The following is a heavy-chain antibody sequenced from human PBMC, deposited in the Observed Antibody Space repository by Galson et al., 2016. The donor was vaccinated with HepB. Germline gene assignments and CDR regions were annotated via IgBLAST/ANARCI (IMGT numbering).Heavy chain of an antibody. CDR1: GYTLTDLS. CDR2: FEPEDGET. D-gene: IGHD4-17*01. CDR3: ARGTVTPFHYYYYHMDV. V-gene: IGHV1-24*01. J-gene: IGHJ6*03. Sequence: SVKVSCKVSGYTLTDLSMHWVRQAPGKGLEWMGGFEPEDGETIYAQKFQGRVTMTEDTSRDTAYMELSSLRSEDTAVYYCARGTVTPFHYYYYHMDVWGKGTTVTVSS.